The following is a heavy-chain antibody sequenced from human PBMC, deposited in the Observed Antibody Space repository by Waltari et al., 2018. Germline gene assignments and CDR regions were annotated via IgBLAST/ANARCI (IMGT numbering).Heavy chain of an antibody. CDR2: ICYRGTT. J-gene: IGHJ3*02. CDR3: ARVDTIFGVVPHADAFDI. CDR1: GASINSGDYS. D-gene: IGHD3-3*01. Sequence: QVHLQESGPGLAKPSQTLPLTSRVPGASINSGDYSWIWIRQPPGKGLEWIGYICYRGTTYYTPSLKSRVSISLDTAKNDFSLEVRSVTAADTAMYYCARVDTIFGVVPHADAFDIWGQGTMVTVAS. V-gene: IGHV4-30-4*08.